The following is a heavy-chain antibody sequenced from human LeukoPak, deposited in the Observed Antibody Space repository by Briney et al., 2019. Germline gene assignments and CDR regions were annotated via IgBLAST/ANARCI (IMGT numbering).Heavy chain of an antibody. Sequence: GGSLRLSCAASGFTFSSYGMHWVRQAPGKGLEWVAVIYIVGSTYYADSVKGRFTISRDNSKNTLYLQMNSLRAEDTAVYYCAREACSSTSCYTAYFDYWGQGTLVTVSP. CDR2: IYIVGST. CDR1: GFTFSSYG. CDR3: AREACSSTSCYTAYFDY. V-gene: IGHV3-NL1*01. J-gene: IGHJ4*02. D-gene: IGHD2-2*02.